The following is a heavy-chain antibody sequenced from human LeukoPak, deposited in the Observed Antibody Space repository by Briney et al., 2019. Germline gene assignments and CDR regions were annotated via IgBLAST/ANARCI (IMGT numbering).Heavy chain of an antibody. CDR3: AKGMVRGVITPNDY. Sequence: GGSLRLSCTASGFTFSSYSMNWVRQAPGKGLEWVSFVSSSSTTTYYADSVKGRFTISRDNAKNSLYLQVNSLTDEDTAVYYCAKGMVRGVITPNDYWGQGTLVTVSS. CDR2: VSSSSTTT. D-gene: IGHD3-10*01. V-gene: IGHV3-48*02. CDR1: GFTFSSYS. J-gene: IGHJ4*02.